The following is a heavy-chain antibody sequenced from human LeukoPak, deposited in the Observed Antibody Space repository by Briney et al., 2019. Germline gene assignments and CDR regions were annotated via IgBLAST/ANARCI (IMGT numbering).Heavy chain of an antibody. Sequence: GGSLRLSCAVSGFRVSDYYMRWVRQAPGKGLEWVGLIRDSGEAFYADFARGRFAISRDESENTLYLQMNSLRVEDTAVYFCARDRAANQDWVEFDPWGQGTPVIVSS. J-gene: IGHJ5*02. CDR2: IRDSGEA. D-gene: IGHD3/OR15-3a*01. V-gene: IGHV3-66*03. CDR1: GFRVSDYY. CDR3: ARDRAANQDWVEFDP.